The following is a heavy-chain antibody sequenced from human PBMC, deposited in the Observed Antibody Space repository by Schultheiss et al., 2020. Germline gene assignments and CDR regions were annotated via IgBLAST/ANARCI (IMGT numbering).Heavy chain of an antibody. CDR3: AKDKNGGPYYYYGMDV. J-gene: IGHJ6*02. D-gene: IGHD2-8*01. CDR1: GFTFSSYS. Sequence: GGSLRLSCAASGFTFSSYSMNWVRQAPGKGLEWVSAISGSGGSTYYADSVKGRFTISRDNSKNTLYLQMNSLRAEDTAVYYCAKDKNGGPYYYYGMDVWGQGTTVTVSS. CDR2: ISGSGGST. V-gene: IGHV3-23*01.